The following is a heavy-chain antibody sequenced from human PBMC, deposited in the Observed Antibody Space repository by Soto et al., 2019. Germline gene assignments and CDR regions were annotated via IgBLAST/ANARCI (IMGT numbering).Heavy chain of an antibody. CDR2: IIPILTTP. CDR3: ATSVGIAPTGEDGMDV. J-gene: IGHJ6*02. CDR1: SGTFSIYG. V-gene: IGHV1-69*13. Sequence: SGKVSFKASSGTFSIYGFSWVRQAPGQGPEWIGGIIPILTTPNYAQKFQGRVTIVADESTTTVYMELSSLKFEDTAVYYCATSVGIAPTGEDGMDVWGQGTSVTVSS. D-gene: IGHD2-8*02.